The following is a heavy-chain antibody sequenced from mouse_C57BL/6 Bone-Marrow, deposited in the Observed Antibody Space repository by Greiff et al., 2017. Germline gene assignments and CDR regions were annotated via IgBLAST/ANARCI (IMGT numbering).Heavy chain of an antibody. Sequence: VQLQQPGAELVKPGASVKVSCKASGYTFTSYWMHWVKQRPGQGLEWIGRIHPSDSATNYNQKFKGKATLTVDKSSSTAYMQLSSMTSEDSAVYYCAIKAVVGGYYFDYWGEGTTLTVSS. CDR2: IHPSDSAT. CDR3: AIKAVVGGYYFDY. D-gene: IGHD1-1*01. V-gene: IGHV1-74*01. J-gene: IGHJ2*01. CDR1: GYTFTSYW.